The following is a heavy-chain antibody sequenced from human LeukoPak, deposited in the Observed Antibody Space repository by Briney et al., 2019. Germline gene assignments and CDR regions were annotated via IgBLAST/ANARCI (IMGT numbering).Heavy chain of an antibody. Sequence: ASVTVSCKASGYTFTGYYMHWVRQAPGQGLEWMGWINPNSGGTNYAQKFQGRVTMTRDTSISTAYMELSRLRSDDTAVYYCARDVSIVVVTARSFDYWGQGTLVTVSS. J-gene: IGHJ4*02. CDR1: GYTFTGYY. CDR3: ARDVSIVVVTARSFDY. CDR2: INPNSGGT. D-gene: IGHD2-21*02. V-gene: IGHV1-2*02.